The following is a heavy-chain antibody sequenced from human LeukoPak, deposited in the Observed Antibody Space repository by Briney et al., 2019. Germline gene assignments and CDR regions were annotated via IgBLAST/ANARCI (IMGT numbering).Heavy chain of an antibody. J-gene: IGHJ5*02. CDR1: GFTFSSYA. V-gene: IGHV3-23*01. Sequence: PGGSLRLSCAASGFTFSSYAMSWVRQAPGKGLEWVSAISGSGGSTYYADSVKGRFTTSRDNSKNTLYLQMNGLRAEDTAVYYGAKVDYDSGSYGKNNWFDPWGQGTLVTVSS. CDR3: AKVDYDSGSYGKNNWFDP. D-gene: IGHD3-10*01. CDR2: ISGSGGST.